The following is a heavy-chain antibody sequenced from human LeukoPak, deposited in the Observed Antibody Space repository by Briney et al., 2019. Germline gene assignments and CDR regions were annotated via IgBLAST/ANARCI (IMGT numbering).Heavy chain of an antibody. J-gene: IGHJ3*02. V-gene: IGHV3-21*01. CDR3: ARDGVGEYLELDAFDI. CDR2: ISSSSSYI. CDR1: GFTFSSYS. Sequence: GGSLRLSCAASGFTFSSYSMNWVRQAPGKGLEWVSSISSSSSYIYYADSVKGRFTISRDNAKNSLYLQMNSLRAEDTAVYYCARDGVGEYLELDAFDIWGQGTMVTVSS. D-gene: IGHD3-10*01.